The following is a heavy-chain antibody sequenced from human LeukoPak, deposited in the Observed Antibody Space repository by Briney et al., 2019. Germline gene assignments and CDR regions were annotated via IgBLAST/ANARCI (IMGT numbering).Heavy chain of an antibody. CDR1: GGSISSYY. CDR3: ARAKAVAGTLDHFDY. D-gene: IGHD6-19*01. Sequence: SETLSLTCTVSGGSISSYYWSWIRQPPGKGLEWIGYIYYSGSTNYNPSLKSRVTISVGTSKNQFSLKLSSVTAADTAVYYCARAKAVAGTLDHFDYWGQGTLVTVSS. J-gene: IGHJ4*02. CDR2: IYYSGST. V-gene: IGHV4-59*12.